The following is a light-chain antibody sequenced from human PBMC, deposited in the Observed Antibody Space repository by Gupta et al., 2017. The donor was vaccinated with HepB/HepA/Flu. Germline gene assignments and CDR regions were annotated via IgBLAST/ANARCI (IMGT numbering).Light chain of an antibody. Sequence: EIVMTQSPATLSVSPGERATLSCRASQSLSTNLAWYQQKPGQPPRLLVSGASTRATGIPARFSGSGSGTEFTLTISSLQSEDFAVYYCQHENNWPRTFGQGTKVEIK. CDR1: QSLSTN. CDR2: GAS. J-gene: IGKJ1*01. V-gene: IGKV3-15*01. CDR3: QHENNWPRT.